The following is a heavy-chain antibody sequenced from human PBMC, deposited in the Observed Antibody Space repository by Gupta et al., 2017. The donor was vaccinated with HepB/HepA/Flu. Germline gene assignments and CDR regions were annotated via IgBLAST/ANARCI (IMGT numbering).Heavy chain of an antibody. J-gene: IGHJ4*02. CDR3: ARSTVTYGTNYLFDH. Sequence: EVQLVQSGAEVRKPGESLKISCKISGYRFAHYWTGWVRHMPGKGLEWVGIITRGESNVRYSLPFEGHVSISVDESAATTYLQWASLKASDTATYYCARSTVTYGTNYLFDHWGQGSQVTVSS. V-gene: IGHV5-51*01. CDR2: ITRGESNV. CDR1: GYRFAHYW. D-gene: IGHD4/OR15-4a*01.